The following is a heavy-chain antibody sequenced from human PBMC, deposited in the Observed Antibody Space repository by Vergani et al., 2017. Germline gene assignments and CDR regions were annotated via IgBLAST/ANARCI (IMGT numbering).Heavy chain of an antibody. CDR2: VLPLFGTT. CDR3: VREPCGDDCYGGPFDY. CDR1: GYTFTSYY. V-gene: IGHV1-69*18. J-gene: IGHJ4*02. Sequence: QVQLVQSGAEVKKPGASVKVSCKASGYTFTSYYMHWVRQAPGQGLEWMGRVLPLFGTTSYAHKFQARVTITADESTTTAYLELSNLRSEDTAVYYCVREPCGDDCYGGPFDYWGQGTLVTVSS. D-gene: IGHD2-21*02.